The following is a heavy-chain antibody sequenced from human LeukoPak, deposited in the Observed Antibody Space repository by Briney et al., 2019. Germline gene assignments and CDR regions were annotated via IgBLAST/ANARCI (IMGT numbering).Heavy chain of an antibody. J-gene: IGHJ4*02. Sequence: SETLSLTCAVYGGSFSGYYWSWIRQPPGKGLEWIGEINHSGSTNYNPSLKSRVTISVDTSKNQFSLKLSSVTAADTAAYYCARGPYYYDSSGHGYYFDYWGQGTLVTVSS. D-gene: IGHD3-22*01. CDR2: INHSGST. CDR3: ARGPYYYDSSGHGYYFDY. CDR1: GGSFSGYY. V-gene: IGHV4-34*01.